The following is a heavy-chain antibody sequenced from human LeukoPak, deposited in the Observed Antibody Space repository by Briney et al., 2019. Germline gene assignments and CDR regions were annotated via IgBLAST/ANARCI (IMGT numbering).Heavy chain of an antibody. CDR2: INPNSGGT. CDR1: GYTFTGYY. D-gene: IGHD6-19*01. Sequence: GASVKVSCKASGYTFTGYYMHWVRQALGQGLEWMGWINPNSGGTNYAQKFQGRVTMTRDTSISTAYMELSRLRSDDTVVYYCARARRAGSGWLPWGQGTLVTVSS. V-gene: IGHV1-2*02. J-gene: IGHJ4*02. CDR3: ARARRAGSGWLP.